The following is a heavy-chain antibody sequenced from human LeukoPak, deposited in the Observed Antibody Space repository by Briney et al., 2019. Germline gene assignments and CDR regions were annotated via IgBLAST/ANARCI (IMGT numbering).Heavy chain of an antibody. J-gene: IGHJ4*02. V-gene: IGHV4-59*01. CDR1: GGSISSYY. Sequence: ASETLSLTCTVSGGSISSYYWSWIRQPPGKGLEWIGYIYYSGSTNYNPSLKSRVTISVDTSKNQFSLKLSSVTAADTAVYYCARAQYSGSYSPTILFDYWGQGTLVTVSS. D-gene: IGHD1-26*01. CDR2: IYYSGST. CDR3: ARAQYSGSYSPTILFDY.